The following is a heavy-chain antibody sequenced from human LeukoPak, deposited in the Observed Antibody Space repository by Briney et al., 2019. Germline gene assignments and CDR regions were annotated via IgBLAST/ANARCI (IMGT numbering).Heavy chain of an antibody. CDR2: INPSGGST. J-gene: IGHJ4*01. CDR1: GYIFTSHY. D-gene: IGHD3-3*01. Sequence: ASVKVSCKASGYIFTSHYMHWVRQAPGQGLEWMGIINPSGGSTTYAQKFQGRVTMTTDTSTSTIYMELSSLRSEDTAFYYCARGFYDFSLWGQGTLVTVSS. V-gene: IGHV1-46*01. CDR3: ARGFYDFSL.